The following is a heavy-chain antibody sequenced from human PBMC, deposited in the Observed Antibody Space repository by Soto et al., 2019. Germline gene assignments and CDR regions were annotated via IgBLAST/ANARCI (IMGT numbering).Heavy chain of an antibody. Sequence: ASVKVSCKASGYTFTSYGISCVRQAPGQGLEWMGWISAYNGNTYYAQNLQGRVTMATDTSTGTAYMELSSLRSEDTAVYYCATDHGSDSGWYFGLSDWGQGTLVTVSS. V-gene: IGHV1-18*01. CDR1: GYTFTSYG. D-gene: IGHD6-19*01. CDR3: ATDHGSDSGWYFGLSD. CDR2: ISAYNGNT. J-gene: IGHJ4*02.